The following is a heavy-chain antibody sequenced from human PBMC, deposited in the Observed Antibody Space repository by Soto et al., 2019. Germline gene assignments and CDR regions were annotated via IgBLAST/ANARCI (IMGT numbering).Heavy chain of an antibody. J-gene: IGHJ4*02. CDR1: GFTFSSYA. CDR2: ISYDGSNK. V-gene: IGHV3-30-3*01. D-gene: IGHD3-3*01. CDR3: GREIERLLVY. Sequence: QVQLVESGGGVVQPGRSLRLSCAASGFTFSSYAMHWVRQAPGKGLEWVAVISYDGSNKYYADSVKGRFTISRDNSKNSLYLQMNSLRAEDTTVYYCGREIERLLVYLGQGTLVTVSS.